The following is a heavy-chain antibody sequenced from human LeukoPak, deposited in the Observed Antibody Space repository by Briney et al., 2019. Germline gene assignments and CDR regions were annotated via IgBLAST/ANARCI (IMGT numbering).Heavy chain of an antibody. D-gene: IGHD2-15*01. CDR1: GFTFRSFG. V-gene: IGHV3-30*03. CDR3: ARDCGGGSCYGPYDAFDI. CDR2: ISYDGSNK. Sequence: PGRSLRLSCAASGFTFRSFGMHWVRQAPGKGLEWVAVISYDGSNKYYADSVKGRFSISRDNSKNSLYLQMNSLRAEDTAVYYCARDCGGGSCYGPYDAFDIWGQGTMVTVSS. J-gene: IGHJ3*02.